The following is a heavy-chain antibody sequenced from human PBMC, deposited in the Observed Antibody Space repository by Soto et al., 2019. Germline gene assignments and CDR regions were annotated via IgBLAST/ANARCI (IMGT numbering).Heavy chain of an antibody. CDR1: GLTFSSYS. D-gene: IGHD6-6*01. V-gene: IGHV3-48*02. CDR3: ARPEYSSSFYGMDV. Sequence: EVQLVESGGGLVQPGGSLRLSCAASGLTFSSYSMNWVRQAPGKGLEWVSYISSSSSTIYYAVSVKSRFTISRDNAKNSLYLQMNSLRDEDTAVYYCARPEYSSSFYGMDVWGQGTTVTVSS. J-gene: IGHJ6*02. CDR2: ISSSSSTI.